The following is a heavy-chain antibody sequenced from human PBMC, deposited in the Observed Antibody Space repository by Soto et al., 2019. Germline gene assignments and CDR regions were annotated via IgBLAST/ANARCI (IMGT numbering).Heavy chain of an antibody. CDR1: GFTFSNYG. CDR2: VWYDGTNK. V-gene: IGHV3-33*01. J-gene: IGHJ6*01. Sequence: LVESGGAVVQPGRSLRLACAASGFTFSNYGMHWVRQAPGKGLEWVATVWYDGTNKYYADSVKGRFIISRDNSGNTVFLQIRSLRGEDAAVYYCARDRKAVGSTENNFAMDVWGQGTTVTVSS. CDR3: ARDRKAVGSTENNFAMDV. D-gene: IGHD1-26*01.